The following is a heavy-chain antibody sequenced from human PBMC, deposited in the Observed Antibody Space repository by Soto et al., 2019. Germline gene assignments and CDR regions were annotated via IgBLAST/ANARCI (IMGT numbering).Heavy chain of an antibody. CDR1: GGSISSGGYY. J-gene: IGHJ6*03. CDR2: IYYSGST. V-gene: IGHV4-31*03. Sequence: QVQLQESGPGLVKPSQTLSLTCTVSGGSISSGGYYWTWIRQHPGKGLEWIGYIYYSGSTYYNPSIKSRVTISVDTSKNQFSLKLSSVTAADTAIYYCARTSVTTETDYYSYCMDVWGKGTTVTVSS. CDR3: ARTSVTTETDYYSYCMDV. D-gene: IGHD4-17*01.